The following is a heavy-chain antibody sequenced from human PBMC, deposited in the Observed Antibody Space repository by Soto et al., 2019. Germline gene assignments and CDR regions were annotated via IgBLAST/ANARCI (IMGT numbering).Heavy chain of an antibody. CDR2: INHSGST. Sequence: PSETLSLTCAVYGGSFSGYYWSWIRQPPGKGLEWIGEINHSGSTNCNPSLKSRVTISVDTSKNQFSLKLSSVTAADTAVYYCARGPRYYGSGSYYPPRNYFDYWGQGTLVTVSS. V-gene: IGHV4-34*01. J-gene: IGHJ4*02. CDR3: ARGPRYYGSGSYYPPRNYFDY. CDR1: GGSFSGYY. D-gene: IGHD3-10*01.